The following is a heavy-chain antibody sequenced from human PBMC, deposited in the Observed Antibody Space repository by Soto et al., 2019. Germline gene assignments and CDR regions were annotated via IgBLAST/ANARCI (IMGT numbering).Heavy chain of an antibody. CDR3: ARDPGDCSGGGCSYAAFDI. CDR1: GGSISSGGYY. Sequence: QVQLQESGPGLVKPSQTLSLTCTVSGGSISSGGYYWSWIRQHPGKGLEWIGYMFYSVNTYYNPSRNSRVTISVDTSKNQFSLKLSSVTAADTAVYYCARDPGDCSGGGCSYAAFDIWGQGTMVTVSS. J-gene: IGHJ3*02. V-gene: IGHV4-31*03. CDR2: MFYSVNT. D-gene: IGHD2-15*01.